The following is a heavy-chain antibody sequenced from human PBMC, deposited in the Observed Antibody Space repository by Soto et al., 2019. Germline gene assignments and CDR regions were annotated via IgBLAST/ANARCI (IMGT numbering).Heavy chain of an antibody. CDR1: GYTFTSYG. V-gene: IGHV1-18*04. D-gene: IGHD3-22*01. Sequence: QVQLVQSGAEVKKPGASVKVSCKASGYTFTSYGISWVRQAPGQGLEWMGWISAYNGNTNYAQKLQGRVTMTTDTSTSTAYMELRSLRSDDTALYYCAREELTYYYDSSGYYPFDYWGQGTLVTVSS. J-gene: IGHJ4*02. CDR2: ISAYNGNT. CDR3: AREELTYYYDSSGYYPFDY.